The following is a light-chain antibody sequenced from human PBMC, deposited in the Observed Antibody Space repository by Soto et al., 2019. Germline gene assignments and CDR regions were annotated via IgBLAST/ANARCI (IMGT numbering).Light chain of an antibody. V-gene: IGLV2-18*02. CDR1: SSDVGSYNR. Sequence: QSLLTQPPSVSGSPGQSVTISCTGTSSDVGSYNRVSWYQQPPGTAPKLMIYEVSNRPSGVPDRFSGSKSGNTASLTISGLQAEDEADYYCSSYTSSTTSRVFGGGTKLTVL. CDR2: EVS. J-gene: IGLJ2*01. CDR3: SSYTSSTTSRV.